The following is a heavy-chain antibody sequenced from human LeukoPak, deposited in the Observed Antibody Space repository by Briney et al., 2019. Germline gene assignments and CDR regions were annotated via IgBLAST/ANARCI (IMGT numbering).Heavy chain of an antibody. CDR3: ARDQGSDILTGYYRSLDY. J-gene: IGHJ4*02. D-gene: IGHD3-9*01. V-gene: IGHV3-21*01. CDR1: GFTFSSYA. CDR2: ISSSSSYI. Sequence: GGSLRLSCAASGFTFSSYAMNWVRQAPGKGLEWVSSISSSSSYIYYADSVKGRFTVSRDNAKNSLYLQMNSLRAEDTAVYYCARDQGSDILTGYYRSLDYWGQGTLVTVSS.